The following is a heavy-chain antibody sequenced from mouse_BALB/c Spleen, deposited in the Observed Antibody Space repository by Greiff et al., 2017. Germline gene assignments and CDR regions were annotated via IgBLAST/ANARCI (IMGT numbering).Heavy chain of an antibody. CDR2: ISYDGSN. V-gene: IGHV3-6*02. CDR1: GYSITSGYY. D-gene: IGHD6-1*01. CDR3: ARERGSSYAMDY. Sequence: VQLQQSGPGLVKPSQSLSLTCSVTGYSITSGYYWNWIRQFPGNKLEWMGYISYDGSNNYNPSLKNRISITRDTSKNQFFLKLNSVTTEDTATYYCARERGSSYAMDYWGQGTSVTVSS. J-gene: IGHJ4*01.